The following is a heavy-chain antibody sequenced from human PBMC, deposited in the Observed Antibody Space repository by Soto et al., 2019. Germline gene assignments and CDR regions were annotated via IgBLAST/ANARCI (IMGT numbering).Heavy chain of an antibody. CDR2: IYYSGST. D-gene: IGHD3-3*01. CDR1: AGSISSGGYY. CDR3: ARAPLEWLLWPGMDV. Sequence: SETLSLTCTVSAGSISSGGYYWSWIRQHPGKGLEWIGYIYYSGSTYYNPSLKSRVTISVDTSKNQFSPKLSSVTAADTAVYYCARAPLEWLLWPGMDVWGQGTTVTVS. V-gene: IGHV4-31*03. J-gene: IGHJ6*02.